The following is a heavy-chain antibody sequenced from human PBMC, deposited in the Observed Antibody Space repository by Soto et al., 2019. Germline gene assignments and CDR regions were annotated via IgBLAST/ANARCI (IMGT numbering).Heavy chain of an antibody. CDR1: GFTFSSYA. CDR3: AKDRRRGSYRYIPDAFDI. J-gene: IGHJ3*02. D-gene: IGHD3-16*02. Sequence: GGSLRLSCAASGFTFSSYAMSWVRQAPGKGLEWVSAISGSGGSTYYADSVKGRFTISRDNSKNTLYLQMNSLRAEDTAVYYCAKDRRRGSYRYIPDAFDIWGQGTMVTVSS. V-gene: IGHV3-23*01. CDR2: ISGSGGST.